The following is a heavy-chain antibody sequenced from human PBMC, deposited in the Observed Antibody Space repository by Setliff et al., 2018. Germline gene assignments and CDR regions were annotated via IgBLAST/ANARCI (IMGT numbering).Heavy chain of an antibody. CDR3: ARTCSGSGCYAGLES. V-gene: IGHV3-33*08. D-gene: IGHD2-15*01. CDR2: IWDDGVKK. J-gene: IGHJ4*02. Sequence: GGSLRLSCAASGFTFSTYRMHWVRQAPGKGLEWVAVIWDDGVKKYHADSVKGRFTISRDNSKNTRYLQMNSLRPEDTAVYYCARTCSGSGCYAGLESWGQGTPVTVSS. CDR1: GFTFSTYR.